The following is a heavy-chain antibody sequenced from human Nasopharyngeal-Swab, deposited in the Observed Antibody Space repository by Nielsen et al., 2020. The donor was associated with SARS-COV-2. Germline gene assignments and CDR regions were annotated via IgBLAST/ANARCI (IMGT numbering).Heavy chain of an antibody. D-gene: IGHD1-14*01. Sequence: WIRQPPGKGLEWISYISGKSTYTSYADSVKGRFTISRDNAKKSLYLQMNSLRAEDTAVYYCARETGDYWGQGILVTVSS. CDR3: ARETGDY. V-gene: IGHV3-11*06. CDR2: ISGKSTYT. J-gene: IGHJ4*02.